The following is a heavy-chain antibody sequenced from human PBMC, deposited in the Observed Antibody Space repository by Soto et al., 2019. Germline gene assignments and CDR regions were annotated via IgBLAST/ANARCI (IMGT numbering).Heavy chain of an antibody. CDR2: FIPIFGTA. D-gene: IGHD4-17*01. CDR3: ARDSEALPRTGDYCPFDY. CDR1: GGTFSSYA. Sequence: QVQLVQSWDEVKKPGSSVKVSCKASGGTFSSYAIRWVRQAPGQGREWLGGFIPIFGTANYAQKFQGRVTITADESTSTAYMELSSLRSEDTAVYYCARDSEALPRTGDYCPFDYWGQGTLVTVSS. V-gene: IGHV1-69*01. J-gene: IGHJ4*02.